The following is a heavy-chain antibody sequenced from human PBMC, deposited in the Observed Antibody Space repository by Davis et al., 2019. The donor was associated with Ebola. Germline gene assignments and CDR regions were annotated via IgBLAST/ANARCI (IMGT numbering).Heavy chain of an antibody. D-gene: IGHD3-3*01. CDR3: ARGAYYDFWSGYYTGYYYYGMDV. Sequence: PGGSLRLSCAASGFTFSSYSMNWVRQAPGKGLEWVSSISSSSSTIYYADSVKGRFTISRDNAKNSLYLQMNSLRAEDTAVYYCARGAYYDFWSGYYTGYYYYGMDVWGQGTTVTVSS. CDR2: ISSSSSTI. V-gene: IGHV3-48*01. CDR1: GFTFSSYS. J-gene: IGHJ6*02.